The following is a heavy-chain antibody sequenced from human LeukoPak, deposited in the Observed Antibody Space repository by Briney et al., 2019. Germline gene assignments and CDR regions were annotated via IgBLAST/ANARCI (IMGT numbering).Heavy chain of an antibody. CDR3: ARGGYFDWLRGYYYMDV. CDR1: GYTFTGYY. V-gene: IGHV1-2*02. D-gene: IGHD3-9*01. J-gene: IGHJ6*03. Sequence: ASVKVSCKASGYTFTGYYMHWVRQAPGQGLEWMGWINPNSGGTNYVQKFQGRVTMTTDTSTSTAYMELRSLRSDDTAVYYCARGGYFDWLRGYYYMDVWGKGTTVTVSS. CDR2: INPNSGGT.